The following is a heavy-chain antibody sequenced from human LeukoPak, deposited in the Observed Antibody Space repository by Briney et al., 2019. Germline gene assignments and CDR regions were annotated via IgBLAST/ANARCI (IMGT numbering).Heavy chain of an antibody. D-gene: IGHD3-22*01. CDR3: ARDYDSSGYFRNHWYFDL. CDR2: INPSGGST. V-gene: IGHV1-46*01. CDR1: GFTFTNYN. J-gene: IGHJ2*01. Sequence: ASVKVSCKASGFTFTNYNMHWVRQAPGQGLEWMGIINPSGGSTSYAQKFQGRVTMTRDTSTSTVYMELSSLRSEDTAVYYCARDYDSSGYFRNHWYFDLWGRGTLVTVS.